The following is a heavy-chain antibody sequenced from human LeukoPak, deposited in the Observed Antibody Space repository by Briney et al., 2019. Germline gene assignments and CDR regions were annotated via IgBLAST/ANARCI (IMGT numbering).Heavy chain of an antibody. CDR3: ARLGYTRPIDY. CDR1: GGSISSSSYY. D-gene: IGHD6-13*01. J-gene: IGHJ4*02. V-gene: IGHV4-39*01. Sequence: SETLSLTCTVSGGSISSSSYYWGWIRQPPGKGLEWIGSIYYSGSTYYNPSLKSRVTISVDTSKNQFSLKLSSVTAADTAVYYWARLGYTRPIDYWGQGTLVTVSS. CDR2: IYYSGST.